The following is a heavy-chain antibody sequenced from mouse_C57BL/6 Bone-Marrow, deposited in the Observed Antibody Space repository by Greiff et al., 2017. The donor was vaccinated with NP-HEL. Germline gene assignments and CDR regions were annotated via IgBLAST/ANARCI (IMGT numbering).Heavy chain of an antibody. Sequence: VQLQQSGTVLARPGASVKMSCKTSGYTFTSYWMHWVKQRPGQGLEWIGAIYPGNSDTSYNQKFKGKAKLTAITSASTAYMELSSLTNEDSAVYYCTRSAQATRPEFAYWGQGTLVTVSA. J-gene: IGHJ3*01. CDR3: TRSAQATRPEFAY. CDR1: GYTFTSYW. V-gene: IGHV1-5*01. CDR2: IYPGNSDT. D-gene: IGHD3-2*02.